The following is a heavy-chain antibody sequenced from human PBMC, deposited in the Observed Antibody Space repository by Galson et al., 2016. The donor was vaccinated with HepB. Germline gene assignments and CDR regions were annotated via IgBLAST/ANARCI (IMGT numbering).Heavy chain of an antibody. J-gene: IGHJ3*02. D-gene: IGHD2/OR15-2a*01. CDR2: IDWEDDK. V-gene: IGHV2-70*01. Sequence: PALVKPTQTLTLTCTLSGFSLSTSGMCVSWIRQPPGKALEWLALIDWEDDKYYSTSLKTRLTISTDTSKNQVVLTMTNMDPVDTATYYCARIWRLTYDAFGIWGQGAMVTVSS. CDR3: ARIWRLTYDAFGI. CDR1: GFSLSTSGMC.